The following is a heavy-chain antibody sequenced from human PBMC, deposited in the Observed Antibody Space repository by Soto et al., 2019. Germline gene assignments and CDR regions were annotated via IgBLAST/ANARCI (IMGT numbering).Heavy chain of an antibody. J-gene: IGHJ4*02. Sequence: QVQLVQSGAEMKKPGSSVKVSCQSSGGTFNTYAMNWVRQAPGQGPEWMGDISPMFGAANYAPKFQGRVTITADESTGTSYMQFISLTSEDTALYFCAREVQFHTPAFVYWGQGTLVTVSS. CDR2: ISPMFGAA. CDR3: AREVQFHTPAFVY. CDR1: GGTFNTYA. V-gene: IGHV1-69*19.